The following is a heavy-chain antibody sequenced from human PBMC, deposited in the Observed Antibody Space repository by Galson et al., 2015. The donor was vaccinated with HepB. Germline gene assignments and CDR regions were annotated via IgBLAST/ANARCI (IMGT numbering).Heavy chain of an antibody. CDR1: GFTFDDYA. J-gene: IGHJ6*02. CDR2: ISWDGGST. CDR3: AKDVDIGYCSSTSCFHLGLGWRRSYGMDV. D-gene: IGHD2-2*01. V-gene: IGHV3-43D*04. Sequence: SLRLSCAASGFTFDDYAMHWVRQAPGKGLEWVSLISWDGGSTYYADSVKGRFTISRDNSKNSLYLQMNSLRAEDTALYYCAKDVDIGYCSSTSCFHLGLGWRRSYGMDVWGQGTTVTVSS.